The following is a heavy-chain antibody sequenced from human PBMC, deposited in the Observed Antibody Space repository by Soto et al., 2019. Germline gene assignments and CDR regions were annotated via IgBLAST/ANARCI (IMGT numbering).Heavy chain of an antibody. CDR1: GFSFSTTGVG. CDR3: VSGSFPNWFDP. J-gene: IGHJ5*02. D-gene: IGHD3-10*01. CDR2: IYWDDDK. Sequence: QITLKESGPTLVKPTQTLTLTCTFSGFSFSTTGVGVGWIRQPPGQALAWLALIYWDDDKRCRPSLRDRLSITKDTSKKEVILTMTNMDPVDTATYYCVSGSFPNWFDPWGQGTQVTVSS. V-gene: IGHV2-5*02.